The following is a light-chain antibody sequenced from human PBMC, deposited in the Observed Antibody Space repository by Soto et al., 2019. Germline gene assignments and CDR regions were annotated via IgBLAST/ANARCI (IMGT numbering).Light chain of an antibody. J-gene: IGKJ1*01. CDR1: QSIRNY. CDR2: AAS. V-gene: IGKV1-39*01. CDR3: QQSYNIPPWT. Sequence: DIQMTQSPPSLSASIGDRVTITCRASQSIRNYLNWYQQKPGKAPKLLIYAASTLQGGVPSRFSGSGSGTDFTLTITSLQPEDFATYYCQQSYNIPPWTFGQGTKVE.